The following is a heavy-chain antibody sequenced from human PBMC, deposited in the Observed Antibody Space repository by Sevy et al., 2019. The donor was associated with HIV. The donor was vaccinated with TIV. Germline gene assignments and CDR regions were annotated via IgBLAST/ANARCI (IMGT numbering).Heavy chain of an antibody. V-gene: IGHV3-11*01. CDR3: ARSNNAGVGNCYYDTTGYYSDY. CDR2: ISGSGTSK. J-gene: IGHJ4*02. D-gene: IGHD3-22*01. Sequence: GGSLRLSCAASGFTFSDYYMTWIRQAPGKGLEWVSHISGSGTSKDYADSVEGRFSIPRDNAQGSLHLQMDSLRADDTAVYYCARSNNAGVGNCYYDTTGYYSDYWGQGILVTVSS. CDR1: GFTFSDYY.